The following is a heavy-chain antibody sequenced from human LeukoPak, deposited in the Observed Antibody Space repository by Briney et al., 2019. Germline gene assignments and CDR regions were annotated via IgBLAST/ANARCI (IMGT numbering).Heavy chain of an antibody. CDR2: INTDGTT. CDR1: GFTFSTYA. Sequence: GGSLRLSCAASGFTFSTYAMTWVRQAPGKGLEWVSSINTDGTTFYADSVKGRFTISRENSKSTLYLQMNSLRGEDTAVYYCAKVGVSTYFDSWGQGTLVTVSS. J-gene: IGHJ4*02. CDR3: AKVGVSTYFDS. V-gene: IGHV3-23*01. D-gene: IGHD3-10*01.